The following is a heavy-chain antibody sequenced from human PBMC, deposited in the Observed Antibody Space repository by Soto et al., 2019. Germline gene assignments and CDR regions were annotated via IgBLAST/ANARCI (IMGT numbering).Heavy chain of an antibody. CDR1: GFTFSSYA. CDR3: AKSGGFYYYYGMDV. V-gene: IGHV3-23*01. D-gene: IGHD2-15*01. CDR2: ISGSGGST. Sequence: VGSLRLSCAASGFTFSSYAMSWVRQAPGKGLEWVSAISGSGGSTYYADSVKGRFTISRDNSKNTLYLQMNSLRAEDTAVYYCAKSGGFYYYYGMDVWGQGTTVTVSS. J-gene: IGHJ6*02.